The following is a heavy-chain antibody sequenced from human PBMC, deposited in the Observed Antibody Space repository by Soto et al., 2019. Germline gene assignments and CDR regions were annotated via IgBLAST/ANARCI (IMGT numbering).Heavy chain of an antibody. CDR1: GGSISNYY. J-gene: IGHJ4*02. CDR2: MYYSGNT. D-gene: IGHD2-8*01. V-gene: IGHV4-59*04. Sequence: SETLSLTCTVSGGSISNYYWGWIRQPPGKGPEWIGDMYYSGNTFYNPSLKSRVTMSVDTSKNQFSLKMTSVTAADTAVYYCAVRVPNDDYWGQGTLVTVSS. CDR3: AVRVPNDDY.